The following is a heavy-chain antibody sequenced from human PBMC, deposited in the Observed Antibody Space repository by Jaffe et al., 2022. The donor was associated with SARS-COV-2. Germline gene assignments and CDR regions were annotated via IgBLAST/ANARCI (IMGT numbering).Heavy chain of an antibody. CDR2: LKEDGTEK. CDR1: GFSFSTYW. CDR3: ARDVVKLLPASLLVYYYGVDA. D-gene: IGHD2-2*01. Sequence: EVHLVESGGGLVHPGESLRLSCAASGFSFSTYWMTWVRQAPGKGLEWVASLKEDGTEKYYVDSVKGRFTISRDNAKNSLSLQMNSLRAEDTAVYYCARDVVKLLPASLLVYYYGVDAWGQGTTVTVSS. V-gene: IGHV3-7*03. J-gene: IGHJ6*02.